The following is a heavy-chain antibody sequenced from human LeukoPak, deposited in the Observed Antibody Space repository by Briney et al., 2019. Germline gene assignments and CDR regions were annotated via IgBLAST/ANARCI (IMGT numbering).Heavy chain of an antibody. D-gene: IGHD4-23*01. CDR3: ARAQPHYGGNYKDY. CDR2: IYYSGST. CDR1: GDSISSYY. V-gene: IGHV4-59*01. Sequence: SETLSLTCTVSGDSISSYYWSWIRQPPGEGLEWIGYIYYSGSTNYNPSLKSRVSISVDTSRNQFSLKLSSVTAADTAVYYCARAQPHYGGNYKDYWGQGTLVTVSS. J-gene: IGHJ4*02.